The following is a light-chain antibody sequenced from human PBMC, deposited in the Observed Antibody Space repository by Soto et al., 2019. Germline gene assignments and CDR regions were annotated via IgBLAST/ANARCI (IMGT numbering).Light chain of an antibody. CDR3: ATWDDSLNGVV. J-gene: IGLJ2*01. CDR1: SSNIGDNY. V-gene: IGLV1-51*01. Sequence: QSVLTQPPSVSAAPGQRLTISCSGSSSNIGDNYVSWYQQLPGTAPKLLISDNNERPSGIPDRFSGSKSGTSATLGITGRQTGDEADYYCATWDDSLNGVVFGGGTKVTVL. CDR2: DNN.